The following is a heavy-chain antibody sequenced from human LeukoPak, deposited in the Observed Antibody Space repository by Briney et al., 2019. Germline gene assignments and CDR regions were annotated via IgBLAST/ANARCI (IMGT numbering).Heavy chain of an antibody. CDR3: ARDPNGGSYFDY. Sequence: GGSLRLSCAASGFTFSSYSMNWVRQAPGKGLEWVSSISSSSSYIYYADSVKGRFTISRDNAKNSLYLKMNSLRAEDTAAYYCARDPNGGSYFDYWGQGTLVTVSS. V-gene: IGHV3-21*01. J-gene: IGHJ4*02. CDR1: GFTFSSYS. D-gene: IGHD7-27*01. CDR2: ISSSSSYI.